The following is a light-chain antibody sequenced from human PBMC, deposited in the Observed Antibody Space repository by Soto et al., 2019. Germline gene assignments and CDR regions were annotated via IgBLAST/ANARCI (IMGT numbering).Light chain of an antibody. V-gene: IGKV3-20*01. CDR3: QQYGSSPLT. Sequence: EIVLTQSPGTLSLSPGDRATLSCRASQSVSFSYLAWYQQKAVQAPRLLIYGATSRATGIPDRFSGSESGTDFTLTISRLEPEDFAVYYCQQYGSSPLTFGGGTKVEIK. J-gene: IGKJ4*01. CDR2: GAT. CDR1: QSVSFSY.